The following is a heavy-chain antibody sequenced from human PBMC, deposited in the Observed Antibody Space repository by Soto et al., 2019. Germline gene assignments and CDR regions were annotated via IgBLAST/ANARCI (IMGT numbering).Heavy chain of an antibody. CDR1: GFTFSSYA. D-gene: IGHD1-20*01. V-gene: IGHV3-23*01. Sequence: PGGSLRLSCAASGFTFSSYAMSWVRQAPGKGLEWVSAISGSGGSTYYADSVKGRFTISRDNSKNTLYLQMNSLRAEDTAVYYCAKWGITKSTFEHYYYGMDVWGQGTTVTVSS. CDR3: AKWGITKSTFEHYYYGMDV. J-gene: IGHJ6*02. CDR2: ISGSGGST.